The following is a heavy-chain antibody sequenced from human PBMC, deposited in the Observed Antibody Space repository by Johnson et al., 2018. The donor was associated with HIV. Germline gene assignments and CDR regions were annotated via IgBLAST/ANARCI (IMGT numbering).Heavy chain of an antibody. CDR1: GFTFDDYG. Sequence: VQLVESGGGLVQPGRSLRLSCAASGFTFDDYGMHWVRQAPGKGLEWVSGINWNSGSIGYAESVKGRFPISRDNAKNSLYLQMNSLRAEDTALFYCAKGTGDKGTIPEDAFDIWGRGTMVTVSS. V-gene: IGHV3-9*01. CDR2: INWNSGSI. CDR3: AKGTGDKGTIPEDAFDI. D-gene: IGHD7-27*01. J-gene: IGHJ3*02.